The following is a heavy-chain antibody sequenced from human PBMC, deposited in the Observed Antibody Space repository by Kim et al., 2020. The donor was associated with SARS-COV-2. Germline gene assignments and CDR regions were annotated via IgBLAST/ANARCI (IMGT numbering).Heavy chain of an antibody. CDR1: GFTFSSYG. V-gene: IGHV3-30*03. CDR3: ATPGDYVGY. D-gene: IGHD4-17*01. CDR2: ISYDGSNK. Sequence: GGSLRLSCAASGFTFSSYGMHWVRQAPGKGLEWVAVISYDGSNKYYADSVKGRFTISRDNSKNTLYLQMNSLRAEDTAVYYCATPGDYVGYWGQGTLVTVSS. J-gene: IGHJ4*02.